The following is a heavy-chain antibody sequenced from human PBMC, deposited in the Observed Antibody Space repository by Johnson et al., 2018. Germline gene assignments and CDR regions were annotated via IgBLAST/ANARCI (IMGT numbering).Heavy chain of an antibody. J-gene: IGHJ6*03. CDR2: ISYDGSNK. CDR3: AKEGLYYFYMDV. CDR1: GFTFSSYG. V-gene: IGHV3-30*18. Sequence: QVQLVQSGGGVVQPGRSLRLSCAASGFTFSSYGIHWVRQAPGKGLEWVAVISYDGSNKYYADSVKGRFSISRDNSKSTLFLQMNSLRADDTAVYYCAKEGLYYFYMDVWGKGTTVTVSS.